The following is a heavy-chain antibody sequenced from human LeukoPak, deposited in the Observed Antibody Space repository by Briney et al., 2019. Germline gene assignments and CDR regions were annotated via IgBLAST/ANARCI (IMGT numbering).Heavy chain of an antibody. J-gene: IGHJ4*02. Sequence: GGSLRLSCEASGFTYSRYAMNWVRQAPGKGLEWVVNIKRDGSDKYYVGSVDGRFTISRDNAQNSLYLQMSSLRAEDTAIYYCARALYNTGWYPDYFDSWGQGTLVTVSS. CDR3: ARALYNTGWYPDYFDS. D-gene: IGHD6-19*01. CDR2: IKRDGSDK. V-gene: IGHV3-7*01. CDR1: GFTYSRYA.